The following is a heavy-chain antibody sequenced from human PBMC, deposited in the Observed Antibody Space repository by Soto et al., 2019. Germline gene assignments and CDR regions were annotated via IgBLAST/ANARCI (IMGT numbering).Heavy chain of an antibody. CDR3: AREPPEPGMATTLFDY. CDR1: GYTFTSYY. J-gene: IGHJ4*02. V-gene: IGHV1-46*01. CDR2: INPSGGST. D-gene: IGHD5-12*01. Sequence: ASVKVSCKASGYTFTSYYMHWVRQAPGQGLEWMGIINPSGGSTSYAQKFQGRVTMTRDTSTSTVYMELSSLRSEDTAVYYCAREPPEPGMATTLFDYWGQGTLVTAPQ.